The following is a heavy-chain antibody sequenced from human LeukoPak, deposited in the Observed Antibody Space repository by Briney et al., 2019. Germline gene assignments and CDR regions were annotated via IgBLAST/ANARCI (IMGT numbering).Heavy chain of an antibody. J-gene: IGHJ6*02. CDR3: ARVSRIAAAGSQFYYYYGMDV. CDR1: GGSFSGYY. D-gene: IGHD6-13*01. V-gene: IGHV4-34*01. CDR2: INHSGGT. Sequence: PSETLSLTCAVYGGSFSGYYWSWIRQPPGKGLEWIGEINHSGGTNYNPSLKSRVTISVDTSKNQFSLKLSSVTAADTAVYYCARVSRIAAAGSQFYYYYGMDVWGQGTTVTVSS.